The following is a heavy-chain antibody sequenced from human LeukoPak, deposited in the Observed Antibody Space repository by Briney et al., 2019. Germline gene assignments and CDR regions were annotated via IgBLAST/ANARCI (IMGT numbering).Heavy chain of an antibody. CDR2: TSHNEYNK. CDR1: GFTFSNYA. CDR3: ARGPGLAMGRGYFDY. Sequence: QPGGSLRLSCAASGFTFSNYAMHWVRQAPGKGLEWVAATSHNEYNKYYADSVNGRFTISRDNSKNTLYLEVNSLRADDTAVYYCARGPGLAMGRGYFDYCGQGTLVTVSS. J-gene: IGHJ4*02. V-gene: IGHV3-30-3*01. D-gene: IGHD6-19*01.